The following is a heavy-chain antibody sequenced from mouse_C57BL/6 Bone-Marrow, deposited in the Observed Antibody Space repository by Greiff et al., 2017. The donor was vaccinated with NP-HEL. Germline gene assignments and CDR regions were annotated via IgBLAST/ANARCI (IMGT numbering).Heavy chain of an antibody. V-gene: IGHV1-9*01. CDR1: GYTFTGYW. D-gene: IGHD2-3*01. Sequence: QVQLKQSGAELMKPGASVKLSCKATGYTFTGYWIEWVKQRPGHGLEWIGEILPGSGSTNYNEKFKGKATFTADTSSNTAYMQLSRLTTEDSAIYYCARRGSWLLRWAFDYWGQGTTLTVSS. CDR3: ARRGSWLLRWAFDY. CDR2: ILPGSGST. J-gene: IGHJ2*01.